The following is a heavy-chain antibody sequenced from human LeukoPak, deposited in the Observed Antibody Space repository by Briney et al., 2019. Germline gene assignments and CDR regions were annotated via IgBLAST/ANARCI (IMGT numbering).Heavy chain of an antibody. CDR1: GFTFSSYS. CDR3: ARADIAAAFDY. CDR2: ISSSSSYI. Sequence: GGSLRLSCAASGFTFSSYSMNWVRQAPGKGLEWVSSISSSSSYIYYADPVKGLFIIFRDNAKYLLYLQMNSLTAEDTAVYYCARADIAAAFDYWGQGTLVTVSS. V-gene: IGHV3-21*01. J-gene: IGHJ4*02. D-gene: IGHD6-13*01.